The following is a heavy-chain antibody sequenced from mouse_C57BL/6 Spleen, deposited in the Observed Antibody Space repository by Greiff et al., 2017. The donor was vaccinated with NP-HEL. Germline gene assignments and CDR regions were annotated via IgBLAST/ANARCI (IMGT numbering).Heavy chain of an antibody. CDR2: INPRNGGT. J-gene: IGHJ3*01. CDR1: GYTFTSYW. Sequence: QVQLQQPGTELVKPGASVKLSCKASGYTFTSYWMHWVKQRPGQGLEWIGHINPRNGGTNSTEKFKSKATLTVDKSSSQAYMQLSILSSEDSAVYYCARPGTDSSGVFAYWGHGTLVTVSA. V-gene: IGHV1-53*01. D-gene: IGHD3-2*02. CDR3: ARPGTDSSGVFAY.